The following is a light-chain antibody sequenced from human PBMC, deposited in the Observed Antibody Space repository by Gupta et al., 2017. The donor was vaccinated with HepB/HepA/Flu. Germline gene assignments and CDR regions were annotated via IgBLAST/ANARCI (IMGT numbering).Light chain of an antibody. CDR2: SNN. J-gene: IGLJ1*01. CDR3: ATWDDSLNGPNYV. V-gene: IGLV1-44*01. Sequence: QSVLTQPPSASGTPGQRVTISCSGSSSNIGSNTVNWYQQLPETAPKLLIYSNNQRPSGVPDRFSGSKSGTSASLAISGLQSEDEADYYCATWDDSLNGPNYVFGTGTKVTVL. CDR1: SSNIGSNT.